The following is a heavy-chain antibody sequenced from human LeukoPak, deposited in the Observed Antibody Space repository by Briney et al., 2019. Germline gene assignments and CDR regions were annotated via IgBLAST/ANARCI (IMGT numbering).Heavy chain of an antibody. V-gene: IGHV4-4*07. D-gene: IGHD3-10*01. CDR2: VHPSGTT. CDR1: GGSISGYY. Sequence: SETLSLTFRVSGGSISGYYWSWIRQTAEKGLEWIGRVHPSGTTNYNPSLESRITMSVDKSRNHFSLTLTSVTATDTALYFCAREGSSGGDGGNWFDPWGQGILVTVSS. J-gene: IGHJ5*02. CDR3: AREGSSGGDGGNWFDP.